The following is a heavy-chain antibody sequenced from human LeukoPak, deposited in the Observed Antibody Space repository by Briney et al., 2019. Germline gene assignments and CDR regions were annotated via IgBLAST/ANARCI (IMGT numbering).Heavy chain of an antibody. Sequence: GGSLRLSCAASGFTFSSYGMHWVRQAPGKGLEWVAFIRYDGSNKYYADSVKGRFTISRDNSKNTLYLQMNGLRAEDTAVYYCAKSGTIAALNWFDPWGQGTLVTVSS. CDR3: AKSGTIAALNWFDP. J-gene: IGHJ5*02. CDR2: IRYDGSNK. D-gene: IGHD6-13*01. V-gene: IGHV3-30*02. CDR1: GFTFSSYG.